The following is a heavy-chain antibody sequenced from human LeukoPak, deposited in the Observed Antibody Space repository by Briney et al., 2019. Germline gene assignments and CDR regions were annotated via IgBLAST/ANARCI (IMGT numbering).Heavy chain of an antibody. CDR2: IYHSGTT. D-gene: IGHD7-27*01. V-gene: IGHV4-38-2*01. CDR3: ARHGDLGTYYFDY. CDR1: GYSISSGYY. J-gene: IGHJ4*02. Sequence: PWGTLTLTCAVSGYSISSGYYWGWIRQPPGKGLEWIGSIYHSGTTYYNPSLKSRVTISVDTSKNQFSLKLSSVYAADTAVYYCARHGDLGTYYFDYWGQGTLVTVSS.